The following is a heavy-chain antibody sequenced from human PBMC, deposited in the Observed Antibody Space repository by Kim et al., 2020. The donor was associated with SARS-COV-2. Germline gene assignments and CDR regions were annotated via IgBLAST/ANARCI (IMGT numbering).Heavy chain of an antibody. CDR2: ISSSSSYI. CDR3: ATISIAAEKGGNWFDP. CDR1: GFTFSSYS. Sequence: GGSLRLSCAASGFTFSSYSMNWVRQAPGKGLEWVSSISSSSSYIYYADSVKGRFTISRDNAKNSLYLQMNSLRAEDTAVYYCATISIAAEKGGNWFDPWGQGTLVTVSS. J-gene: IGHJ5*02. V-gene: IGHV3-21*01. D-gene: IGHD6-6*01.